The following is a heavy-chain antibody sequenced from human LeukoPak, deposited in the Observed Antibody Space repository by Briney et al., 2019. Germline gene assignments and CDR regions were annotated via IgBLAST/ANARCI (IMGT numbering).Heavy chain of an antibody. CDR3: AREDPQTTVPEGMDV. CDR1: GGSIRNYY. J-gene: IGHJ6*02. Sequence: PSETLSLSCTVAGGSIRNYYWSWIRQPPGKGLEWIGYIYYSGTTNYNPSLKSRVTISVDTSKNQFSLQLSSVTAADTAVYYCAREDPQTTVPEGMDVWGQGTTVTVSS. V-gene: IGHV4-59*01. D-gene: IGHD4-17*01. CDR2: IYYSGTT.